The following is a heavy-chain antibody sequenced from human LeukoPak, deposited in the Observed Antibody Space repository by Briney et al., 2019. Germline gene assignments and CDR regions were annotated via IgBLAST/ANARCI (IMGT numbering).Heavy chain of an antibody. D-gene: IGHD1-26*01. CDR2: ISGSSSCI. V-gene: IGHV3-21*01. J-gene: IGHJ4*02. Sequence: GGSLRLSCAASGSTFTSYGMHWVRQAPGKGLEWVSSISGSSSCIYYADSVKGRFSISRDNAKNSLYLQMNSLRAEDTAVYYCARDLLGWELHYFDYWGQGTLVTVSS. CDR1: GSTFTSYG. CDR3: ARDLLGWELHYFDY.